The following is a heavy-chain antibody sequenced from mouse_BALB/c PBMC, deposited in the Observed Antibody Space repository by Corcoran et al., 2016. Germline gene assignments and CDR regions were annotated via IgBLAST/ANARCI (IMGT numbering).Heavy chain of an antibody. Sequence: EVQLQQSGAELVKPGASVKLSCTASGFNIKDTYMHGVKQRPKQGLEWIVRIDPANGHTEYDPTFQGKATITADTSSNTAYLQLSRLPSEDTAVYYGARWSSRWGQGILVTVSA. CDR3: ARWSSR. J-gene: IGHJ3*01. CDR2: IDPANGHT. CDR1: GFNIKDTY. V-gene: IGHV14-3*02. D-gene: IGHD6-1*01.